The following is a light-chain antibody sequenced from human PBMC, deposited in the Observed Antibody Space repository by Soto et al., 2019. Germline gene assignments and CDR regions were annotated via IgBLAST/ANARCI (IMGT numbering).Light chain of an antibody. CDR1: QSISSY. CDR2: AAS. J-gene: IGKJ1*01. CDR3: QQSYSTPRT. Sequence: EIQMTQSPSSLSSSVGDRVTITCRASQSISSYLTWYQQKPGKAPKLLIYAASSLQSGVPSRFSGSGSGTDFPITSSSLQHEDSANYYCQQSYSTPRTFGQGTKLEIK. V-gene: IGKV1-39*01.